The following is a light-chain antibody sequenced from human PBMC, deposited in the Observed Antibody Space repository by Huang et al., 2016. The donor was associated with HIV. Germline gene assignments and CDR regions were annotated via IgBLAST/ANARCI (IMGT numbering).Light chain of an antibody. J-gene: IGKJ1*01. Sequence: EIVMTQSPATLSVSPGERATLSCRAGQSVGSNLAWYQQRRGQAPRRLIYAASTRATGIPARFSGSGSGTEFTLTVSSLQSEDFAVYYCQQHNSWPRTFGQGTRV. V-gene: IGKV3-15*01. CDR2: AAS. CDR3: QQHNSWPRT. CDR1: QSVGSN.